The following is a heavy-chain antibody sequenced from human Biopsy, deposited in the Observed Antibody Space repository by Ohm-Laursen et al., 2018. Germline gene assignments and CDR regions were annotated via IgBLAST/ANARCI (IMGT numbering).Heavy chain of an antibody. CDR3: ARERSHHDVATGFFKSEYGVDV. J-gene: IGHJ6*02. V-gene: IGHV1-69*13. CDR1: GGTFSSYA. CDR2: IIPIFGTA. D-gene: IGHD3-9*01. Sequence: ASVKVSCKASGGTFSSYAISWVRQAPGQGLEWMGGIIPIFGTASYAQKFQGRVTITADESTSTVYMEVRSLTSEDTAIYYCARERSHHDVATGFFKSEYGVDVWGHGTTVTVSS.